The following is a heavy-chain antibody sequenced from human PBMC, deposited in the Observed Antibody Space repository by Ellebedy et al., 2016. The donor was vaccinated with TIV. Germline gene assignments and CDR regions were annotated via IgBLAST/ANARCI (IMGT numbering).Heavy chain of an antibody. CDR3: AREDSRDGYNLYAFDI. J-gene: IGHJ3*02. D-gene: IGHD5-24*01. Sequence: AASVKVSCKASGYTFSNYGISWLRQAPGQGLEWMGWISPYDGTPIYAQKFQGRVIITTDSSTTTAYMELRSLTSDDTAVYYCAREDSRDGYNLYAFDIWGQGTMVTVSS. V-gene: IGHV1-18*01. CDR1: GYTFSNYG. CDR2: ISPYDGTP.